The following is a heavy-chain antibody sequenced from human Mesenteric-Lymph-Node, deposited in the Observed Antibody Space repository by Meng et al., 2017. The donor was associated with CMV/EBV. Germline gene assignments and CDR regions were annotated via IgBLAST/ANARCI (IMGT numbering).Heavy chain of an antibody. CDR1: GYTFTSYD. J-gene: IGHJ6*02. V-gene: IGHV1-8*01. D-gene: IGHD6-6*01. CDR3: ATGIAAPGFLHGMDV. CDR2: MNPNSGNT. Sequence: ASVNVSCKASGYTFTSYDINWVRQATGQGLEWMGWMNPNSGNTGHAQKFQGRVTMTRNTSISTAYMELSSLRSEDTAVYYCATGIAAPGFLHGMDVWGQGTTVTVSS.